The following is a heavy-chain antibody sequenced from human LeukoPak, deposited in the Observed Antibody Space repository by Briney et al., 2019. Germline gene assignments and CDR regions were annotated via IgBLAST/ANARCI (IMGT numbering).Heavy chain of an antibody. Sequence: PGRSLRLSCAASGFTFNDYAMHWVRQAPGKGLEWVSGMSWNSGSIGYVDSVKGRFTISRDNAKNSLYLQMSSLRAEDTAVYYCASSGSYRRFDYWGQGTLVTVSS. CDR2: MSWNSGSI. V-gene: IGHV3-9*01. D-gene: IGHD1-26*01. CDR3: ASSGSYRRFDY. CDR1: GFTFNDYA. J-gene: IGHJ4*02.